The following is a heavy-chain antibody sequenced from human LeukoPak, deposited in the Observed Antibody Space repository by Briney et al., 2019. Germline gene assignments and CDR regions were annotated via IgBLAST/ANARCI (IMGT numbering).Heavy chain of an antibody. J-gene: IGHJ4*02. CDR1: GYTFTGSY. CDR3: ARGYCSTSSCSPGGY. D-gene: IGHD2-2*01. CDR2: INPNSGGT. V-gene: IGHV1-2*02. Sequence: ASVKVSCKASGYTFTGSYMHWVRQAPGQGLEWMGWINPNSGGTNYAQKFQGRVTMTRDTSISTAYMELSRLRSDDTAVYYCARGYCSTSSCSPGGYWGQGTLVTVSS.